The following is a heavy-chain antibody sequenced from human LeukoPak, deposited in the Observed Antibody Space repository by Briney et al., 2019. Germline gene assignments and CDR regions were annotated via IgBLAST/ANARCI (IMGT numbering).Heavy chain of an antibody. CDR3: AKDRSRGWYPSLDFFDAFDI. CDR2: ISWNSGSI. Sequence: GGSLRLSCAASGFTFDDYAMHWVRQAPGKGLEWVSGISWNSGSIGYADSVKGRFTISRDNAKNSLYLQMNSLRAEDMALYYCAKDRSRGWYPSLDFFDAFDIWGQGTMVTVSS. J-gene: IGHJ3*02. D-gene: IGHD6-19*01. V-gene: IGHV3-9*03. CDR1: GFTFDDYA.